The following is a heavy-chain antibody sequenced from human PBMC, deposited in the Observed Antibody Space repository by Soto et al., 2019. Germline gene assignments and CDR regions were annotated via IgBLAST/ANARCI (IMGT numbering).Heavy chain of an antibody. Sequence: QVQLVQSGAEVKKPGASVKVSCKASGYTFTSYGISWVRQAPGQGLEWMGWISAYNGNTNYAQKLQGRVTMTTDTSTNTAYMELRSLRSDDTAVYYCARDLIDYYDSSGYYYSGYWGQGTLVTVSS. CDR2: ISAYNGNT. V-gene: IGHV1-18*01. CDR3: ARDLIDYYDSSGYYYSGY. CDR1: GYTFTSYG. D-gene: IGHD3-22*01. J-gene: IGHJ4*02.